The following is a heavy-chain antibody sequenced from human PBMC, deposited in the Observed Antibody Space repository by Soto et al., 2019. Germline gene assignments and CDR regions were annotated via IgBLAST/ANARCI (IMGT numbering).Heavy chain of an antibody. CDR2: INHSGST. D-gene: IGHD2-15*01. Sequence: SETLSLTCAVYGGSFSGYYWSWIRQSPGKGLEWIGEINHSGSTNYNPSLKSRVTISVDTSKNQFSLKLSSVTAADTAVYYCARGPARYCSGGSCYPWGGYYYGMDVWGQGTTVTVSS. CDR1: GGSFSGYY. CDR3: ARGPARYCSGGSCYPWGGYYYGMDV. V-gene: IGHV4-34*01. J-gene: IGHJ6*02.